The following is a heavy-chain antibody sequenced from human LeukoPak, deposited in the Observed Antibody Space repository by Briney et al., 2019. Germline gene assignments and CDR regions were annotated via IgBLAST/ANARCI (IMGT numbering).Heavy chain of an antibody. V-gene: IGHV4-30-2*01. D-gene: IGHD2-15*01. CDR3: ARGRHRNRSHYPPGGAPVTYYFDY. Sequence: SETLSLTCAVSGGSISSGGYSWSWIRQPPGTGLEWIGYIYHSGSTYYNPSLKSRVTISVDRSKNQFSLKLSSVTAADTAVYYCARGRHRNRSHYPPGGAPVTYYFDYWGQGTLVTVSS. CDR1: GGSISSGGYS. CDR2: IYHSGST. J-gene: IGHJ4*02.